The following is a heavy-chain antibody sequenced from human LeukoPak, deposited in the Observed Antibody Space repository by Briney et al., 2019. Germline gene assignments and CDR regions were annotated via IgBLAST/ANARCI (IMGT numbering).Heavy chain of an antibody. Sequence: PGGSLRLFCAASGFTFDDYAMHWVRQAPGKGLEWVSLISVDGATAYADSVKGRFTISRDNSKNSLYLQMTSLKAEDTALHYCAKDRSCSGGSCSSPCDYWGQGTLVIVSS. CDR3: AKDRSCSGGSCSSPCDY. D-gene: IGHD2-15*01. J-gene: IGHJ4*02. CDR1: GFTFDDYA. V-gene: IGHV3-43*02. CDR2: ISVDGAT.